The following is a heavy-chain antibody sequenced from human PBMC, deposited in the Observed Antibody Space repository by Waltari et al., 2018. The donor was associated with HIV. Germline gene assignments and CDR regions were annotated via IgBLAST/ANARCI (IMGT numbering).Heavy chain of an antibody. CDR3: ARDIAIFPPVQTFSNYYYGMDV. J-gene: IGHJ6*02. CDR2: IIPILGIA. D-gene: IGHD3-3*01. V-gene: IGHV1-69*04. Sequence: GTFSSYTISWVRQAPGQGLEWMGRIIPILGIANYAQKFQGRVTITADKSTSTAYMELSSLRSEDTAVYYCARDIAIFPPVQTFSNYYYGMDVWGQGTTVTVSS. CDR1: GTFSSYT.